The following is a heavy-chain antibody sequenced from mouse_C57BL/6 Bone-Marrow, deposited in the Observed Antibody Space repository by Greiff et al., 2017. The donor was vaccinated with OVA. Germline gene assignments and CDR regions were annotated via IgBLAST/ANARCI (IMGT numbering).Heavy chain of an antibody. J-gene: IGHJ3*01. CDR3: ARWLLRGTWFAY. Sequence: QVQLQQSGPELVRPGVSVKISCKGSGYTFTDYAMHWVKQSHAKSLEWIGVISTYYGDASYNPKFKDKATMTVDKSSSTAYMVLARLTYEDSAVYYWARWLLRGTWFAYWGQGTLVTVSA. CDR2: ISTYYGDA. V-gene: IGHV1-67*01. D-gene: IGHD2-3*01. CDR1: GYTFTDYA.